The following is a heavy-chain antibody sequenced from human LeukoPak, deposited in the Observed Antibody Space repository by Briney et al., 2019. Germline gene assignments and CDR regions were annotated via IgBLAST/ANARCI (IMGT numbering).Heavy chain of an antibody. D-gene: IGHD1-26*01. CDR2: IFYSGST. CDR1: GDSISSYY. CDR3: ARDTGSYSFDY. V-gene: IGHV4-59*01. Sequence: SETLSLTCTVSGDSISSYYWSWIRQPPGKGLEWIGYIFYSGSTNYNPSLKSRLTISVDTSKNQFSLKLSSVTAADTAVYYCARDTGSYSFDYWGQGTLVTVSS. J-gene: IGHJ4*02.